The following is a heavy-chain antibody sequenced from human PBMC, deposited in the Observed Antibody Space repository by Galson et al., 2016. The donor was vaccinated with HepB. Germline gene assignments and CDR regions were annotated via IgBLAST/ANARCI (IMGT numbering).Heavy chain of an antibody. CDR2: IYPGDSDI. CDR1: GYSFTNYW. Sequence: QSGAEVKKPGESLRISCKASGYSFTNYWIGWVRQMPGEGLEWMGIIYPGDSDIRYNSSFQGQVTISADKSLTTAYLQWGSLKASDSAIYFCARRDRDCSGGTCFSRNFDYWGQGTLVSVSS. J-gene: IGHJ4*02. CDR3: ARRDRDCSGGTCFSRNFDY. D-gene: IGHD2-15*01. V-gene: IGHV5-51*01.